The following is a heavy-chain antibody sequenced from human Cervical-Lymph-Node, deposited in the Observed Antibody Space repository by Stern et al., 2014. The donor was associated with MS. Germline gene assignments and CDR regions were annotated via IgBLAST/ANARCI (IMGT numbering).Heavy chain of an antibody. CDR2: ISPMVAIP. J-gene: IGHJ5*02. CDR3: ARHRYSRSPGEFDP. Sequence: QVQLVESGAEVTKPGSSVKVSCKASGGTFPRYSISWVRQAPGQGLEWMGRISPMVAIPNYAQKFQGRVRIIADEATSTVSMELSSLRSEDTAVYYCARHRYSRSPGEFDPWGQGTLVTVSS. CDR1: GGTFPRYS. D-gene: IGHD6-6*01. V-gene: IGHV1-69*09.